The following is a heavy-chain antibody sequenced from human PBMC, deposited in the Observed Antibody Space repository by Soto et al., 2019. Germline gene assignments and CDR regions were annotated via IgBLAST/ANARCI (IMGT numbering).Heavy chain of an antibody. CDR1: GGSFSGYY. V-gene: IGHV4-34*01. J-gene: IGHJ4*02. D-gene: IGHD5-12*01. Sequence: PSETLSLTCAVYGGSFSGYYWSWIRQPPGKGLEWIGEINHSGSTNYNPSLKSRVTISVDTSKNQFSLKLSSVTAADTAVYYCARVEWLRLLEVAPVPPPNHANKYYFDYRGQGTLVTVSS. CDR2: INHSGST. CDR3: ARVEWLRLLEVAPVPPPNHANKYYFDY.